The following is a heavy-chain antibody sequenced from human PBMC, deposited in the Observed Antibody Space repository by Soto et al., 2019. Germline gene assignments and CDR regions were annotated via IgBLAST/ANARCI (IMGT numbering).Heavy chain of an antibody. CDR3: ARRSSSGWYYFDY. CDR1: GGSISSSSYY. CDR2: IYYSGST. D-gene: IGHD6-19*01. Sequence: QLQLQESGPGLVKPSETLSLTCTVSGGSISSSSYYWGWIRQPPGKGLEWIGSIYYSGSTYYNPSLKSRVTISVDTSKNQFSLKLSSVTAADTAVYYCARRSSSGWYYFDYWGQGTLVTVSS. V-gene: IGHV4-39*01. J-gene: IGHJ4*02.